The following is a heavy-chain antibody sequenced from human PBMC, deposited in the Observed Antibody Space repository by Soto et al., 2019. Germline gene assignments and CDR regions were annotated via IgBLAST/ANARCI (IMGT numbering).Heavy chain of an antibody. D-gene: IGHD5-12*01. J-gene: IGHJ6*02. CDR2: IYFSGET. CDR3: ARDSRYSGYNYSRVDV. V-gene: IGHV4-4*07. CDR1: GRFINRDY. Sequence: PSETLSPTCPVFGRFINRDYSRWKRQLTGKGLEWIGRIYFSGETNYNPSLKSRLTMSVDTSKTQFSLKLSSVTAADTAVYYCARDSRYSGYNYSRVDVWGQGTTVTVYS.